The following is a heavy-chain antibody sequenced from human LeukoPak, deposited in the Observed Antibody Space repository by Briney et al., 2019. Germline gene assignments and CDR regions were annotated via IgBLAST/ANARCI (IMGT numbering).Heavy chain of an antibody. CDR1: GFTFSDYG. CDR2: IWYDGADK. V-gene: IGHV3-33*01. D-gene: IGHD3-9*01. J-gene: IGHJ4*02. Sequence: GGSLRLPCAASGFTFSDYGMHWVRQAPGKGLEWVAVIWYDGADKYYADSVKGRFTISRDDAKRTVYLQMNTLRAEDTAVYYCARGCYYDILAGPQGADFWGQGTLVSVSS. CDR3: ARGCYYDILAGPQGADF.